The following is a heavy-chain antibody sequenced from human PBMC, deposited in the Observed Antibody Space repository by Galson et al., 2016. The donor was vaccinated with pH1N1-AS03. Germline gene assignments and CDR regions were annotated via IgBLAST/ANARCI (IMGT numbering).Heavy chain of an antibody. J-gene: IGHJ3*02. V-gene: IGHV3-30-3*01. D-gene: IGHD6-13*01. CDR1: GFIFTHYS. CDR2: MSYEGTTT. CDR3: ARAEGGVGSNWLQTHGFDI. Sequence: SLRLSCAASGFIFTHYSMHWVRQAPGKGLEWVAVMSYEGTTTYYADSVKGRFTISRDNSKNTLYMQMNSLRTEDTALYYCARAEGGVGSNWLQTHGFDIWGQGTMVTVSS.